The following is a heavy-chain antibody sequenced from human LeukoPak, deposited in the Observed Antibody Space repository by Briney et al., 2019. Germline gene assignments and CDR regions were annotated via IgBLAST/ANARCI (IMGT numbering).Heavy chain of an antibody. CDR2: SDNGGSI. V-gene: IGHV3-53*01. J-gene: IGHJ4*02. CDR3: ARDLGYSSGPNY. D-gene: IGHD6-19*01. Sequence: PGGSLRLSCAASGFTVSSNYMSWVRQAPGKGLEWVSAISDNGGSIFYADSVKGRFTISRDNSKNSLYLQMNSLRAEDTAVYYCARDLGYSSGPNYWGQGTRVTVSS. CDR1: GFTVSSNY.